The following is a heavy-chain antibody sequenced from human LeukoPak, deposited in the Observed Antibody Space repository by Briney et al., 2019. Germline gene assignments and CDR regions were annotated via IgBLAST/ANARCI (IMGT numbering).Heavy chain of an antibody. J-gene: IGHJ4*02. CDR2: ISSSSSPI. D-gene: IGHD3-22*01. CDR1: GFTFSSYS. CDR3: AREGLGDDSSGYYYVNFDY. V-gene: IGHV3-48*01. Sequence: PGGSLRLSCAASGFTFSSYSMNWVRQAPGKGLELVSHISSSSSPIYYGDSVKGRFTISRDNAKNSLYLQMNNLRAEDTAVYYCAREGLGDDSSGYYYVNFDYWGQGTLVTVSS.